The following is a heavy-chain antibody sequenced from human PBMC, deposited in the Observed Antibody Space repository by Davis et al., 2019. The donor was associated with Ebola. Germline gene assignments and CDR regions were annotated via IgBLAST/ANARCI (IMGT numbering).Heavy chain of an antibody. D-gene: IGHD3-10*01. CDR3: ARGRDRLLWFGELED. J-gene: IGHJ4*02. Sequence: ASVKVSCKASGYTFTSYYMHWVRQAPGQGLEWMGIINPSGGSTSYAQKFQGRVTITADKSTSTAYMELSSLRSEDTAVYYCARGRDRLLWFGELEDWGQGTLVTVSS. CDR2: INPSGGST. V-gene: IGHV1-46*01. CDR1: GYTFTSYY.